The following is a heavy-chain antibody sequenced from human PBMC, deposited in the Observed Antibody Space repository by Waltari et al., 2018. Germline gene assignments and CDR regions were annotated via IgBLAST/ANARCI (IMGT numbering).Heavy chain of an antibody. CDR2: IYHSGTT. V-gene: IGHV4-38-2*02. D-gene: IGHD2-21*02. CDR3: ARDGDNGGNSWWFDP. CDR1: GYSLGSGSY. J-gene: IGHJ5*02. Sequence: VKLRRPAPGLGRLREPLSLTSVVFGYSLGSGSYGGWIRQSQGKGLEWSGSIYHSGTTYYNPALKSRVTISMYTSKNQFSLKLFSVTAADTAVYYCARDGDNGGNSWWFDPWGQGTLVTVSS.